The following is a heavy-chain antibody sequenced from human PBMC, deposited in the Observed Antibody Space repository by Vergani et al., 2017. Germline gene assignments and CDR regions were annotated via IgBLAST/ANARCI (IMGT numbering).Heavy chain of an antibody. CDR3: AKLTFPQTRGKGYSSSWNGFDY. CDR1: GFTFSSYG. J-gene: IGHJ4*02. V-gene: IGHV3-30*18. Sequence: QVQLVESGGGVVQPGRSLRLSCAASGFTFSSYGMHWVRQAPGKGLEWVAVISYDGSNKYYADSVKGRFTISRDNSKNTLYLQMNSLRAEDTAVYYCAKLTFPQTRGKGYSSSWNGFDYWGQGTLVTVSS. D-gene: IGHD6-13*01. CDR2: ISYDGSNK.